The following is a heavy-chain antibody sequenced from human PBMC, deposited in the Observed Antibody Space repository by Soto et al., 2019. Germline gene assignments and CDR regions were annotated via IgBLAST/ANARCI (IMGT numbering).Heavy chain of an antibody. CDR3: ARDGGYSYGYWYYGMDV. CDR2: IYYSGST. Sequence: QVQLQESGPGLVKPSETLSLTCTVSGGSISSYYWSWIRQPPGKGLEWIGYIYYSGSTNYNPSLKSRVTISVDTSKNQFSLKLSSVTAADTAVYYCARDGGYSYGYWYYGMDVWGQGTTVTVSS. CDR1: GGSISSYY. D-gene: IGHD5-18*01. V-gene: IGHV4-59*01. J-gene: IGHJ6*02.